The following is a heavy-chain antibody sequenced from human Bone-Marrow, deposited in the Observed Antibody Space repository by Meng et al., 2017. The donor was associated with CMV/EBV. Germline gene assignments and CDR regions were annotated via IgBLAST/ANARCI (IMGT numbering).Heavy chain of an antibody. CDR3: ARDPEGDAFDI. CDR2: ISATGDTI. Sequence: GESLKISCAGSGFTFRSYGMGWVRQAPGRGLEWISYISATGDTIHYADSVKGRFTVSRDNTKSSVYLRMNSLGAEDTAVYYCARDPEGDAFDIWGQGTMVTVSS. V-gene: IGHV3-48*04. CDR1: GFTFRSYG. J-gene: IGHJ3*02.